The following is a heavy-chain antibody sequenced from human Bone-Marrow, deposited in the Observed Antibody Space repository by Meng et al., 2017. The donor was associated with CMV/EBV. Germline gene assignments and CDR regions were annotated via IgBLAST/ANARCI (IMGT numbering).Heavy chain of an antibody. CDR3: AREGWGYLNY. V-gene: IGHV3-30-3*01. CDR2: ISYDGSNK. J-gene: IGHJ4*02. D-gene: IGHD2-15*01. Sequence: GGSLRLSCAASGFTFSSYAMHWVRQAPGKGLEWVAVISYDGSNKYYADSVKGRFTISRDNSKNTLYLQMNSLRAEDTAVYYCAREGWGYLNYWGQGTLVTGSS. CDR1: GFTFSSYA.